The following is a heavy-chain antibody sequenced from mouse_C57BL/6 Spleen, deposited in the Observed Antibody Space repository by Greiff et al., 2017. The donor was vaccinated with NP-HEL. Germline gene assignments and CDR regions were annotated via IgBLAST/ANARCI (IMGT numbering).Heavy chain of an antibody. CDR2: ISYDGSN. Sequence: ESGPGLVKPSQSLSLTCSVTGYSITSGYYWNWIRQFPGNKLEWMGYISYDGSNNYNPSLKNRISITRDTSKNQFFLKLNSVTTEDTATYYCARESLYYYAMDYLGQGTSVTVSS. D-gene: IGHD6-5*01. CDR1: GYSITSGYY. J-gene: IGHJ4*01. CDR3: ARESLYYYAMDY. V-gene: IGHV3-6*01.